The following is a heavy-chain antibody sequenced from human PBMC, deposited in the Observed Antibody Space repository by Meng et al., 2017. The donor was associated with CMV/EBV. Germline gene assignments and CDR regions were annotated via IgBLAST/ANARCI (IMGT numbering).Heavy chain of an antibody. D-gene: IGHD3-3*01. J-gene: IGHJ2*01. Sequence: SETLSLTCTVSGGSISSYYWSWIRQLPGKGLEWIGYIYYSGSTNYNPSLKSRVTISVDTSKNQFSLKLSSVTAADTAVYYCARVGDVLRFLESSWYFDLWGRGTLVTVSS. CDR1: GGSISSYY. V-gene: IGHV4-59*01. CDR2: IYYSGST. CDR3: ARVGDVLRFLESSWYFDL.